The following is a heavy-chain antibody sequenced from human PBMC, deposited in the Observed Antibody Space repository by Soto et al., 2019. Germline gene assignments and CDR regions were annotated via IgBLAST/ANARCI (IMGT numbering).Heavy chain of an antibody. CDR2: IKSKIDGGTI. Sequence: EVQVVESGGGLVKPGGSLRLSCGTSGFTFSNAWMTWVRQAPGKGLEWVGRIKSKIDGGTIDYAAPVKGRFTISRDDSKDTMYLQMKNLRIEDTAVYYCAVAAAHSSDYWGQGTLVTVSS. CDR1: GFTFSNAW. J-gene: IGHJ4*02. V-gene: IGHV3-15*01. D-gene: IGHD6-25*01. CDR3: AVAAAHSSDY.